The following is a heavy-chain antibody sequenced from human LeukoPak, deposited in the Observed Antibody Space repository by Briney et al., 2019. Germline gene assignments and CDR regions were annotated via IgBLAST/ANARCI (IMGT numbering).Heavy chain of an antibody. CDR3: ARFYSSSWRTYYFGY. J-gene: IGHJ4*02. CDR2: INHSGST. D-gene: IGHD6-13*01. Sequence: PSETLSLTCAVYGGSFSGYYWSWIRQPPGKGLEWIGEINHSGSTNYNPSLKSRVTISVDTSKNQFSLKLSSVTAADTAVYYCARFYSSSWRTYYFGYWGQGTLVTVSS. CDR1: GGSFSGYY. V-gene: IGHV4-34*01.